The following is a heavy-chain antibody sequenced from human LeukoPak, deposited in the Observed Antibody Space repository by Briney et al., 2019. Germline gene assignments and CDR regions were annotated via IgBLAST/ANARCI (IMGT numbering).Heavy chain of an antibody. V-gene: IGHV1-24*01. CDR3: TAVSLLRGYDVLTFYSYPNYFDF. D-gene: IGHD3-9*01. CDR2: YDPEYGDT. CDR1: GYSFNDLS. J-gene: IGHJ4*02. Sequence: ASVKVSCTVSGYSFNDLSVHWVRQAPGKGLQWMGGYDPEYGDTIYAQNFQGRLTMTEDTSTATAFMEVSSLRSEDTAVYYCTAVSLLRGYDVLTFYSYPNYFDFWGQGTLVTVSS.